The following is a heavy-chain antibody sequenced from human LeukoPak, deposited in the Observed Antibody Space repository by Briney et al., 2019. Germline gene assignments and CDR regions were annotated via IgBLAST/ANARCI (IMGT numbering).Heavy chain of an antibody. Sequence: GGSLRLSCTTSGSTFGDFAVSWFRQAPGKGLEWVGFISGTVYGATTEYAASVKGRFTVSRDDSKSIAYLQMNSLKTEDTAVYYCSRDLKAGNRGYWGQGTLVTVSS. J-gene: IGHJ4*02. D-gene: IGHD6-19*01. CDR2: ISGTVYGATT. CDR3: SRDLKAGNRGY. V-gene: IGHV3-49*03. CDR1: GSTFGDFA.